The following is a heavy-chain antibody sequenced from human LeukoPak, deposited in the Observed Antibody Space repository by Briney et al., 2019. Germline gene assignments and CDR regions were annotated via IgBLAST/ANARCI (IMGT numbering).Heavy chain of an antibody. D-gene: IGHD6-13*01. J-gene: IGHJ4*02. CDR3: AKRQQLVGIDY. V-gene: IGHV3-30*18. CDR2: ISYDGSNK. CDR1: GFTFSSYG. Sequence: GGSLRLSCAASGFTFSSYGMHWVRQAPGKGLEWVAVISYDGSNKYYADSVKGRFTISRDSSKNTLYLQMNSLRAEDTAVYYCAKRQQLVGIDYWGQGTLVTVSS.